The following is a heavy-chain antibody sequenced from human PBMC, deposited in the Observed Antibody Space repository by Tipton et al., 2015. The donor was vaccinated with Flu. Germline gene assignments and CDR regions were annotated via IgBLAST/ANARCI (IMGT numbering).Heavy chain of an antibody. CDR1: GGSISSYY. V-gene: IGHV4-59*01. Sequence: TLSLTCTVSGGSISSYYWSWIRQPPGKGLEWIGYIYYSGSTNYNPSLKSRVTISVDTSKNQFSLKLSSVTAADTAVCYCARAVGGGGWFDPWGQGTLVTVSS. J-gene: IGHJ5*02. CDR3: ARAVGGGGWFDP. D-gene: IGHD1-26*01. CDR2: IYYSGST.